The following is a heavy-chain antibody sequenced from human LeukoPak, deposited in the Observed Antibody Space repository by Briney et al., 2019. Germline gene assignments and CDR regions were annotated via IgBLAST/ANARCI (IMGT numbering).Heavy chain of an antibody. CDR2: IDYDGSTT. Sequence: GGSLRLSCAASGFSFNSYSMNWVRQAPGKGLVWVSRIDYDGSTTTYADSVKGRFTISRDNAKNTLYLQMNSLRAEDTAVYYCTHLGWFDPWGQGTLVTVSS. J-gene: IGHJ5*02. CDR3: THLGWFDP. CDR1: GFSFNSYS. V-gene: IGHV3-74*01.